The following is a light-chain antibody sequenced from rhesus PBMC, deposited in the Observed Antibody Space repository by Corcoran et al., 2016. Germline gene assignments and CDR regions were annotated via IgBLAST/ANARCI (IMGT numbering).Light chain of an antibody. Sequence: DIQLTQSPSSLSASVGDRVTITCRASQGISSYLAWYQQKTGKAPKLLIYDASNLQSGGPSRFSGSGSGTDFTLTIRSLQPVDFATYYCQQRDSYPWTFCQGTKVEIK. J-gene: IGKJ1*01. CDR1: QGISSY. CDR3: QQRDSYPWT. CDR2: DAS. V-gene: IGKV1-38*01.